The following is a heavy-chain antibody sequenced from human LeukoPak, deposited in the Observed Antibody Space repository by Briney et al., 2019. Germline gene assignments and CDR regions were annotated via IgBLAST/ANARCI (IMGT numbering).Heavy chain of an antibody. D-gene: IGHD6-13*01. V-gene: IGHV3-30*02. CDR1: EFTFSNSG. Sequence: GGSLRLSCAASEFTFSNSGMHWVRQAPGKGLEWVAFIRFDGGTKYYADSVKGRFTISRDISKNTVYLQMSNLRAEDMAVYYCARDRVSSWYYFDYWGQGTLVTVSS. J-gene: IGHJ4*02. CDR3: ARDRVSSWYYFDY. CDR2: IRFDGGTK.